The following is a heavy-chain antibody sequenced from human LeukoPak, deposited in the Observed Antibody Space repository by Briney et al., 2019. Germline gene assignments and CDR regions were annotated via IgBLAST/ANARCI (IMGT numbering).Heavy chain of an antibody. CDR3: ARVTGYVMEDYFDY. J-gene: IGHJ4*02. CDR1: GGPISIYY. Sequence: SETLSLTCPVSGGPISIYYWSWIRQPPGKGRGGIGYIYYSGSTNYNPSLKSRDTISVDTSKNQFSLRLSSVTAADTAVYYCARVTGYVMEDYFDYWGQGTLVTVSS. CDR2: IYYSGST. D-gene: IGHD6-13*01. V-gene: IGHV4-59*01.